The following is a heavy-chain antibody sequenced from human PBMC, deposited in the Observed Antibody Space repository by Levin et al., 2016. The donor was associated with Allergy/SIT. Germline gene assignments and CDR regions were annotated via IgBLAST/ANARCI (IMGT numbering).Heavy chain of an antibody. Sequence: GGSLRLSCKGSGYSFTSYWISWVRQMPGKGLEWMGRIDPSDSYTNYSPSFQGHVTISADKSISTAYLQWSSLKASDTAMYYCARNGPGPGYCSGGSCYDNWFDPWGQGTLVTVSS. J-gene: IGHJ5*02. CDR1: GYSFTSYW. D-gene: IGHD2-15*01. CDR2: IDPSDSYT. V-gene: IGHV5-10-1*01. CDR3: ARNGPGPGYCSGGSCYDNWFDP.